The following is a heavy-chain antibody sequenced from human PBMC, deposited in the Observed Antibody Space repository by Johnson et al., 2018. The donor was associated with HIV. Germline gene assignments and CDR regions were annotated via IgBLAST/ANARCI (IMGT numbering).Heavy chain of an antibody. Sequence: QVQLVESGGDVVQPGRSLRLSCAASGFTFSSYVMHWARQAPGKGLEWVSGISWNSGSRDYADSVKGRFTISRDNSTLYLQMNSLRVEDTAVYYCARGRIATGGMRGGAFDVWGQGTMVTVSP. D-gene: IGHD6-13*01. J-gene: IGHJ3*01. CDR1: GFTFSSYV. CDR2: ISWNSGSR. CDR3: ARGRIATGGMRGGAFDV. V-gene: IGHV3-NL1*01.